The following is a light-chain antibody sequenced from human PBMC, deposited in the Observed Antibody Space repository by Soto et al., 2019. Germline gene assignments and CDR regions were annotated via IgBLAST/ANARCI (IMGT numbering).Light chain of an antibody. CDR3: QSYDSSLSGSGV. CDR1: YSNIGAGYE. Sequence: QSVLTQPPSVSGAPGQRVTISCTGSYSNIGAGYEVHWYQQIPGTAPKLLISGHNNRPSGVPDRFLGSKSGTSASLTIIGLQAEDEADYYCQSYDSSLSGSGVFGGGTQLTVL. J-gene: IGLJ3*02. V-gene: IGLV1-40*01. CDR2: GHN.